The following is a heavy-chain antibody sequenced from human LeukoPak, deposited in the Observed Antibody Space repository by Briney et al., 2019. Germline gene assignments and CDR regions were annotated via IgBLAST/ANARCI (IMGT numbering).Heavy chain of an antibody. CDR3: AKRGYDISGDYGYFDH. CDR2: VSGSGGST. D-gene: IGHD3-22*01. V-gene: IGHV3-23*01. J-gene: IGHJ4*02. CDR1: GFTFSTYA. Sequence: GGSLRLSCAASGFTFSTYAMSWVRQAPGKGLEWVSLVSGSGGSTYYADSLESRFTISIDNSKDTLYLQMSSLRAEDTAVYYCAKRGYDISGDYGYFDHWGQGNLVTVSS.